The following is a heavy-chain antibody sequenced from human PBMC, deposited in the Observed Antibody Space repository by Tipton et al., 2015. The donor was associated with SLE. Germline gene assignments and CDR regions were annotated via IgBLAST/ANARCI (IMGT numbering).Heavy chain of an antibody. CDR1: GFTVSSNY. Sequence: QLVQSGGGLVQPGGSLRLSCAVSGFTVSSNYMTWVRQAPGKGLEWVSVIYRGGNTYYADSVKGRFTISRDNSKNTLYLQMNSLRAEDTAVYYCASELGIWVGYWGQGTLVTVSS. D-gene: IGHD7-27*01. CDR3: ASELGIWVGY. CDR2: IYRGGNT. V-gene: IGHV3-53*04. J-gene: IGHJ4*02.